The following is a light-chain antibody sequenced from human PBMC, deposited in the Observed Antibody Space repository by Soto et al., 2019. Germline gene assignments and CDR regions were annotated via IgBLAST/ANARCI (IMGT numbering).Light chain of an antibody. V-gene: IGKV3-20*01. CDR1: QVIGSRY. CDR2: GAS. J-gene: IGKJ2*01. Sequence: EIVMTQSPGTQSLSPGERATISCRASQVIGSRYLAWYHQKSGQAPRLLIYGASSRATGIPGRFSGSGSGTDFTLTISRLEPEDFGVYYCQQFGSSIPHTFGQGTKLEIK. CDR3: QQFGSSIPHT.